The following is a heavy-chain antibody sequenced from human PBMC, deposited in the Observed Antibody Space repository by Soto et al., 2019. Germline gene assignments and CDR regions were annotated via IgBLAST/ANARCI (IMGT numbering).Heavy chain of an antibody. V-gene: IGHV3-21*01. D-gene: IGHD3-9*01. CDR2: ISSSSSYI. Sequence: GGSLRLSCAASGFTFSTYSMNWVRQAPGKGLEWVSSISSSSSYIYYADSVKGRFTISRDNAKNSLYLQMNSLRAEDTAVYYCASDLEDKRYVAGPHFYNWGQGNLVTVSS. CDR1: GFTFSTYS. J-gene: IGHJ4*01. CDR3: ASDLEDKRYVAGPHFYN.